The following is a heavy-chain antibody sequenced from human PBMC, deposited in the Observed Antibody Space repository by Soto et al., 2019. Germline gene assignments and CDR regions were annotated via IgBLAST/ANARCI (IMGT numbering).Heavy chain of an antibody. CDR2: IIPIFGTA. Sequence: QVQLVQSGAEVKKPGSSVKVSCKASGGTFSSYAISWVRQAPGQGLEWMGGIIPIFGTANYAQKFQGRVTITADESTSTAYMELSSLRSEDTAVYYWARARNNHGSGTIPPPPDYWGQGTLVTVSS. J-gene: IGHJ4*02. D-gene: IGHD3-10*01. CDR3: ARARNNHGSGTIPPPPDY. CDR1: GGTFSSYA. V-gene: IGHV1-69*01.